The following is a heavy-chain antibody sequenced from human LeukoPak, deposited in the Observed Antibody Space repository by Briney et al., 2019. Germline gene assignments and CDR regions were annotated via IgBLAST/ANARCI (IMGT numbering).Heavy chain of an antibody. V-gene: IGHV3-21*01. CDR2: ISSSSSYI. CDR1: GFTFSSYS. D-gene: IGHD6-19*01. Sequence: PGGSLRLSCAASGFTFSSYSVNWVRQAPGKGLEWVSSISSSSSYIYYADSVKGRFTISRDNAKNSLYLQMNSLRAEDTAVYYCARAPTFSGWFDYWGQGTLVTVSS. CDR3: ARAPTFSGWFDY. J-gene: IGHJ4*02.